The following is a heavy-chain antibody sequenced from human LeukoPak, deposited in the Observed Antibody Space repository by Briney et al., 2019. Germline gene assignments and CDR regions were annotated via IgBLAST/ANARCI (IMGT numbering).Heavy chain of an antibody. V-gene: IGHV6-1*01. D-gene: IGHD3-10*01. CDR2: TLYRSKWSY. Sequence: SQTLSLTCAISGDSVSSNDAAWNWIGQSPSRGLEWLGRTLYRSKWSYDYAVSVRGRITINPDTSKNQFSLQLSSVTPEDTAVYYCAEDLVRGGVGYWGQGTLVTVSS. CDR3: AEDLVRGGVGY. J-gene: IGHJ4*02. CDR1: GDSVSSNDAA.